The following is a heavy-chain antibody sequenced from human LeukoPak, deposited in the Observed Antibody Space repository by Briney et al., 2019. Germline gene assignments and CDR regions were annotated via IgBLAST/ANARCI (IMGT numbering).Heavy chain of an antibody. J-gene: IGHJ6*03. Sequence: ASVKVSCKASGGSFISSAVSWVRQAPGQGLEWMGGTIPLFGTTKYAQKFQGRVTITTDESPRTAYMELSSLTSEDTAVYYCARGSYQDVGYYYYFYMDVWGKGTTVTVSS. V-gene: IGHV1-69*05. D-gene: IGHD1-26*01. CDR1: GGSFISSA. CDR3: ARGSYQDVGYYYYFYMDV. CDR2: TIPLFGTT.